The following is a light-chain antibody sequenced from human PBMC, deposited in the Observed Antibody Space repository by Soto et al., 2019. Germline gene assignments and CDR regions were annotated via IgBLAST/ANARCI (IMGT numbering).Light chain of an antibody. CDR2: ATS. V-gene: IGKV3-20*01. J-gene: IGKJ1*01. Sequence: DNVMTQSPDTLSVSPGDRATLSCRASRIIGHNYLAWYQQKRGQPPRLLIYATSTRATGIPDRFSGSGSVTNFTLTISRLEPEDFAVYYCQQFGISPRTFGLGTKVDIK. CDR1: RIIGHNY. CDR3: QQFGISPRT.